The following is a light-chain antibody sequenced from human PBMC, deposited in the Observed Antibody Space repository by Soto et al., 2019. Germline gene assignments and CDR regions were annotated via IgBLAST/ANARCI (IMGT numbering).Light chain of an antibody. V-gene: IGKV3-20*01. CDR1: QSVSSIY. Sequence: EIVLTQSPATLSLSPGKRAALPCRASQSVSSIYLAWYQQKPGQAPSLLFCGASSRATGIPDRFRGSGSGTDFTLTISRLEPEDFAVYYCQHFGSSPPWPFGQGTKVE. CDR3: QHFGSSPPWP. J-gene: IGKJ1*01. CDR2: GAS.